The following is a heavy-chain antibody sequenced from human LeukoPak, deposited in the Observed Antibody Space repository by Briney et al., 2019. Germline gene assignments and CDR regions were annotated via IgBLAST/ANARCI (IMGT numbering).Heavy chain of an antibody. CDR1: GFSFSSYG. Sequence: PGGSLRLSCAASGFSFSSYGMHWVRQAPGKGLEWVAFIRYDGSNKYDADSAKGRFTISRDNSKNTLYLQMNSLRAEDTAVYYCAREVVVVAATHWFDPWGQGTLVTVSS. J-gene: IGHJ5*02. CDR3: AREVVVVAATHWFDP. V-gene: IGHV3-30*02. D-gene: IGHD2-15*01. CDR2: IRYDGSNK.